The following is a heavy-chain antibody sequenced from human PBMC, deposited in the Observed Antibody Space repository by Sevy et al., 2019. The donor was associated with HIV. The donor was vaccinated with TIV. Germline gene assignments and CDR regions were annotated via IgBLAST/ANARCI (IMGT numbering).Heavy chain of an antibody. CDR1: GFTFDDFA. CDR2: INWDSGRM. V-gene: IGHV3-9*01. J-gene: IGHJ2*01. D-gene: IGHD6-13*01. CDR3: AKDRAVSGPGWYFDL. Sequence: GGSLRLSCAASGFTFDDFAMHWVRQSPGKGLEWVSGINWDSGRMEYADSVKGRFTISRDNAKNSLYLQMNSLRHEDTAFYYCAKDRAVSGPGWYFDLWGRGTLVTVSS.